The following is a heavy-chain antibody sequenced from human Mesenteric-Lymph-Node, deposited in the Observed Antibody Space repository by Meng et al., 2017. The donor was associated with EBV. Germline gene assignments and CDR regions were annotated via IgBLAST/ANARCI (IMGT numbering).Heavy chain of an antibody. CDR3: ARAPLYGDNDWFDP. V-gene: IGHV4-4*02. CDR2: IYHSGST. Sequence: VQPEEPATGLVTPSGSLPRPWPVLVASISSDNWWSLVRQPPGKGLEWIGEIYHSGSTNYNPSLKSRVTISVDKSKRQFSLKLTSVTAADTAVYHCARAPLYGDNDWFDPWGQGTLVTVSS. D-gene: IGHD4-17*01. CDR1: VASISSDNW. J-gene: IGHJ5*02.